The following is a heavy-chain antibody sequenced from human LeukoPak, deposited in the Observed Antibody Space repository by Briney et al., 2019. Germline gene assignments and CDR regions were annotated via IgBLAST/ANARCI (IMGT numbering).Heavy chain of an antibody. J-gene: IGHJ6*02. D-gene: IGHD3-3*01. V-gene: IGHV4-34*01. CDR2: INHSGST. CDR1: GGSFSGYY. CDR3: ARGMHYDFWSGPTPSMDV. Sequence: PSETLSLTCAVYGGSFSGYYWSWIRQPPGKGLEWIGEINHSGSTNYNPSLKSRVAISVDTSKNQFSLKLSSVTAADTAVYYCARGMHYDFWSGPTPSMDVWGQGTTVTVSS.